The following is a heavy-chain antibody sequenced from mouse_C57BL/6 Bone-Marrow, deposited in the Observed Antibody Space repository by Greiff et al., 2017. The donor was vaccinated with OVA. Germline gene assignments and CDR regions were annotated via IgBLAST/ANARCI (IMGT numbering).Heavy chain of an antibody. J-gene: IGHJ1*03. D-gene: IGHD1-1*01. CDR2: ISSGSSTI. CDR3: ARGNYYGSSPLV. CDR1: GFTFSDYG. Sequence: EVKLMESGGGLVKPGGSLKLSCAASGFTFSDYGMHWVRQAPEKGLEWVAYISSGSSTIYYADTVQGRFTISRDNAKNTLFLQMTSLRSEDTAMYYCARGNYYGSSPLVWGTGTTVTVSS. V-gene: IGHV5-17*01.